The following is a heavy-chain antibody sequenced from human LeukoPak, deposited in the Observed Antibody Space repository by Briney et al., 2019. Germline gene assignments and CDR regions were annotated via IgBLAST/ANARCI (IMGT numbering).Heavy chain of an antibody. CDR1: GFTGSSSH. CDR3: ARVGNYGDFDF. V-gene: IGHV3-53*01. D-gene: IGHD4-17*01. CDR2: IYSGGST. Sequence: GGSLRLSCAASGFTGSSSHMSWVRQAPGKGLEWVSVIYSGGSTYYADSVKGRFTISRDNSKNTLYLQMNSLRAEDTAVYHCARVGNYGDFDFWGQGTLVTVSS. J-gene: IGHJ4*02.